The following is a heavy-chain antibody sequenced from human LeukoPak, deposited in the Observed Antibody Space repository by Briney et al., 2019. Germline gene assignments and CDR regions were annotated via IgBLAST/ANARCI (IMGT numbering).Heavy chain of an antibody. CDR3: AHSKRGGGYYINAFAV. V-gene: IGHV4-59*01. CDR2: SYSGGNA. D-gene: IGHD1-26*01. CDR1: GASTSAYY. J-gene: IGHJ3*01. Sequence: SETLSLTCTVSGASTSAYYWSWVRQPPGKGLEWIGYSYSGGNANYNPSLKNRGTISIETNENKFYLRRKCVAAADTAVYFCAHSKRGGGYYINAFAVWGQGALVTISS.